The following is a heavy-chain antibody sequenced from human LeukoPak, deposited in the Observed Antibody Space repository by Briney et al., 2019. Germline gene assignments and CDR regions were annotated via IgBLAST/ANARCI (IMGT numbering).Heavy chain of an antibody. CDR1: GGSFSGYY. D-gene: IGHD3-9*01. CDR3: AHGLRYFGYYYGMDV. J-gene: IGHJ6*02. V-gene: IGHV4-34*01. Sequence: SETLSLTCAVYGGSFSGYYWSWIRQPPGKGLEWIGEINHSGSTNYNPSLKSRVTISVDTSKNQFSLKLSSVTAVDTAVYYCAHGLRYFGYYYGMDVWGQGTTVTVSS. CDR2: INHSGST.